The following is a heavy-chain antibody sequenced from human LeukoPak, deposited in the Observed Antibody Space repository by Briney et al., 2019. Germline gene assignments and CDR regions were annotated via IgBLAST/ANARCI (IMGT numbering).Heavy chain of an antibody. CDR3: AKAYYYGSGRNLGGGEYYYGMDV. CDR2: FSWDGGST. J-gene: IGHJ6*04. Sequence: GGSLRLSCAPSGSTFYDYAMHWVRQAPGKGLEWVSLFSWDGGSTYHADSVKGRFTIPRDNSKNSLYLKMNSLRAEDTVLYYCAKAYYYGSGRNLGGGEYYYGMDVWGKGTTVTVSS. V-gene: IGHV3-43D*04. CDR1: GSTFYDYA. D-gene: IGHD3-10*01.